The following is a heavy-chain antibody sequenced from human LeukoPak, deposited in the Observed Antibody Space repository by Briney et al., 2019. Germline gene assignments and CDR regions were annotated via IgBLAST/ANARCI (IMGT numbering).Heavy chain of an antibody. CDR3: MKGRDSSGWFGFDY. D-gene: IGHD6-19*01. CDR1: GFTFSSYA. Sequence: PGGSLRLSCSASGFTFSSYAMHWVRQAPGKGLEYVSAISSNGGTTYYADSVKGRFTISRDNSKNTLYLQMTSLRAEDTAVYYCMKGRDSSGWFGFDYWGQGTLVTVSS. V-gene: IGHV3-64D*09. J-gene: IGHJ4*02. CDR2: ISSNGGTT.